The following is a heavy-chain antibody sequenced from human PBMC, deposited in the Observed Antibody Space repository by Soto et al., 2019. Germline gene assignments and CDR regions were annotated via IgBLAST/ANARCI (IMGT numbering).Heavy chain of an antibody. CDR2: IYWDDDK. D-gene: IGHD6-13*01. CDR3: AHRRGSSAAPYYYYGMDV. CDR1: GFSLSTSGVG. J-gene: IGHJ6*02. Sequence: QITLKESGPTLVKPTQTLTLTCTFYGFSLSTSGVGVGWIRQPPGKALEWLALIYWDDDKRYSPSLKSRLTINKDTSKKQVVLTMTNMDPVDTATYYCAHRRGSSAAPYYYYGMDVWGQGTTVTVSS. V-gene: IGHV2-5*02.